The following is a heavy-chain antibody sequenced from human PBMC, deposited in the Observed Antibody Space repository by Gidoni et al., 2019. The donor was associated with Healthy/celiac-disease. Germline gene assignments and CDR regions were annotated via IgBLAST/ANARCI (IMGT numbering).Heavy chain of an antibody. CDR2: INHNSGGT. Sequence: QVQLVRSGAEGKKPGASVKVSCKASGYTFSGYYMHWVRQAPGQGLEWMGWINHNSGGTNYAQKCQGRVTMTRDTSISTAYLELSRLRSDDTAVYYCARGAVPAAIGDGDWFDPWGQGTLVTVSS. D-gene: IGHD2-2*01. J-gene: IGHJ5*02. CDR3: ARGAVPAAIGDGDWFDP. V-gene: IGHV1-2*02. CDR1: GYTFSGYY.